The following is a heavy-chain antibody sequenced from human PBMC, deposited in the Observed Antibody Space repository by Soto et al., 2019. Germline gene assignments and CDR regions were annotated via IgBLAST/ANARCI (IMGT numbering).Heavy chain of an antibody. V-gene: IGHV3-30*04. Sequence: QVHLVESGGRVVQPGGSLRLSCEASGFNFKNYALNWVRQAPGKGLEWVASITRDGYNKYYADSVKGRFTISRDNSKNTLSLQMTALRIEDSSVYYCTKSSGGSASVGMDYWGQGTLVTVSS. CDR1: GFNFKNYA. D-gene: IGHD2-15*01. CDR2: ITRDGYNK. CDR3: TKSSGGSASVGMDY. J-gene: IGHJ4*02.